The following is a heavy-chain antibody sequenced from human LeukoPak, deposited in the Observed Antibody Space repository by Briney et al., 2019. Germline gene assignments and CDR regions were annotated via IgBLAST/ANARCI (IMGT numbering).Heavy chain of an antibody. J-gene: IGHJ4*02. D-gene: IGHD2-8*01. V-gene: IGHV1-24*01. Sequence: ASVKVPCKVSGYTLTELSMHWVRQAPGKGLEWMGGFDPEDGETIYAQKFQGRVTMTEDTSTDTAYMELSSLRSEDTAVYYCATGIIMVYAIPLIDYWGQGTLVTVSS. CDR2: FDPEDGET. CDR1: GYTLTELS. CDR3: ATGIIMVYAIPLIDY.